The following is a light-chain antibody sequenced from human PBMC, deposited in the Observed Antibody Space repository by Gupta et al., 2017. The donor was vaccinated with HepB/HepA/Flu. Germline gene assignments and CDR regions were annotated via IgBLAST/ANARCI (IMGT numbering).Light chain of an antibody. CDR1: SSDVGGYNY. CDR3: SSYTSSSTLV. J-gene: IGLJ2*01. CDR2: DVS. Sequence: QSALTQPASVSGSPGQSITISCTGTSSDVGGYNYVSWYQQHPGKAPKPRSYDVSNRPSGVSKRCSGSKSGNTASLTISGLQAEDEADDYCSSYTSSSTLVFGGGTKLPVL. V-gene: IGLV2-14*01.